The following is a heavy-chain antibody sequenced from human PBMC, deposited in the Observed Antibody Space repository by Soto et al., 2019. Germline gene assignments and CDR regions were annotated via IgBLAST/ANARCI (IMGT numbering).Heavy chain of an antibody. CDR1: GYTFTSYY. CDR2: INPSGGST. CDR3: ARGFCTTTTCLVGDF. V-gene: IGHV1-46*01. Sequence: QVQLVQSGAEVKKPGASVKISCKSSGYTFTSYYTHWVRQAPGQGLEWMGMINPSGGSTNYAQRFQGRVTMTRDTSTSTVYMDLSDLRSEDTAVYYCARGFCTTTTCLVGDFWGQGTLVTVSS. D-gene: IGHD2-2*01. J-gene: IGHJ4*02.